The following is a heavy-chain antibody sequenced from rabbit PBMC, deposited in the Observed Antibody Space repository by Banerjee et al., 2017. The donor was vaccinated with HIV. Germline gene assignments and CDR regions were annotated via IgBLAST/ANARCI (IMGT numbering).Heavy chain of an antibody. J-gene: IGHJ3*01. CDR2: INTSSGNT. Sequence: QEQLVESGGGLVQPEGSLTLTCKASGSDISSNAMCWVRQAPGKGLEWIACINTSSGNTVYASWAKGRFTISKTSSTTVTLQMTSLTAADTATYFCAREGLWGQGTLVTVS. V-gene: IGHV1S45*01. CDR1: GSDISSNA. CDR3: AREGL.